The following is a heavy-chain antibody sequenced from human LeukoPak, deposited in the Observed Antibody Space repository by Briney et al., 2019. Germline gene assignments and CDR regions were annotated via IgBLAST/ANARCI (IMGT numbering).Heavy chain of an antibody. D-gene: IGHD3-22*01. CDR2: IIPILGIA. V-gene: IGHV1-69*02. J-gene: IGHJ4*02. Sequence: GASVKVSCKASGGTFSSYTISLVRQAPGQGLEWMGRIIPILGIANYAQEFQGRVTITADKSTSTAYMELSSLRSEDTAVYYCARAYTYYFDSSRYPGYWGQGTLVTVSS. CDR3: ARAYTYYFDSSRYPGY. CDR1: GGTFSSYT.